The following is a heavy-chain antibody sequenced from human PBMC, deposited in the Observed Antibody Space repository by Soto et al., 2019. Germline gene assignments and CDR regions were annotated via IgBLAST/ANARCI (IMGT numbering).Heavy chain of an antibody. J-gene: IGHJ4*02. D-gene: IGHD2-15*01. V-gene: IGHV3-21*01. Sequence: PGGSLRLSCATSGFTFSSYSMNWVRQAPEKGLEWVSSISSGSTYISYAGSVKGRFTISRDNAKNSLYLQMNTLRADDTAVYYCARDLPPSRWLLPRMDYWGQGTPVTVSS. CDR3: ARDLPPSRWLLPRMDY. CDR1: GFTFSSYS. CDR2: ISSGSTYI.